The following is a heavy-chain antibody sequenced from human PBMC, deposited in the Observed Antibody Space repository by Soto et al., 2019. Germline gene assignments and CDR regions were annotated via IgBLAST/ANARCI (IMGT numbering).Heavy chain of an antibody. Sequence: ASVKVSCKASGYSFTDSYVHWVRQAPGQGLQWMGWINPKSGGTKYVHRFQGRVTMTSDTSISTVHVELRRLRPDDTAVYFCAREFVVKTLLNAGSLHFDNWGLGTLVTVSS. J-gene: IGHJ4*02. D-gene: IGHD2-21*01. CDR3: AREFVVKTLLNAGSLHFDN. V-gene: IGHV1-2*02. CDR1: GYSFTDSY. CDR2: INPKSGGT.